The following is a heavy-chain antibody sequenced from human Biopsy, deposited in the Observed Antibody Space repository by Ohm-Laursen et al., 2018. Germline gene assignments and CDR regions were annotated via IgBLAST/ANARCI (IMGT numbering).Heavy chain of an antibody. Sequence: SVKVSCKASGYSFSTYDVNWVRQARGQGLEWMGWMIPSNGKTGYAQRFQGRVTLTMNTSISTAYMELSGLRSEDTAVYFCARGYSRRVSIFEASIYWFDTWGQGTLVTVSP. CDR3: ARGYSRRVSIFEASIYWFDT. J-gene: IGHJ5*02. V-gene: IGHV1-8*01. CDR2: MIPSNGKT. CDR1: GYSFSTYD. D-gene: IGHD6-6*01.